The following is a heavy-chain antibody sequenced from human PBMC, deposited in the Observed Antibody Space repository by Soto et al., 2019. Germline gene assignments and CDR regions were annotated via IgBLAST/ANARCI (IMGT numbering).Heavy chain of an antibody. CDR2: IWYDGSNK. Sequence: GGSLRLSCAASGFTFSSYGMHWVRQAPGKGLEWVAVIWYDGSNKYYADSVKGRFTISRDNSKNTLYLQMNSLRAEDTAVYYCAIYLRVYDSSGPILYWGQGILVTVSS. CDR1: GFTFSSYG. J-gene: IGHJ4*02. CDR3: AIYLRVYDSSGPILY. D-gene: IGHD3-22*01. V-gene: IGHV3-33*01.